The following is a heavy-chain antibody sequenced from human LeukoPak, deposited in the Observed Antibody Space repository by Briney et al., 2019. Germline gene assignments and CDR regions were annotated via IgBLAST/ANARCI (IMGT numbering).Heavy chain of an antibody. CDR1: GGSISSGGYY. J-gene: IGHJ4*02. D-gene: IGHD5-18*01. V-gene: IGHV4-31*03. Sequence: SQTLSLTCTVSGGSISSGGYYWSWIRQHPGKGLEWIGYIYYSGSTYYSPSLKSRFTISVDTSKNQFSLKLSSVTAADAAVYYCARDLGGYSYFDYWGQGTLVTVSS. CDR3: ARDLGGYSYFDY. CDR2: IYYSGST.